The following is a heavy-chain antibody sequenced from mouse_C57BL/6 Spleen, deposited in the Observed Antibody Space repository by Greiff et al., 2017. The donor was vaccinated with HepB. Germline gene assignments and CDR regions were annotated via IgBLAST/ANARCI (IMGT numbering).Heavy chain of an antibody. J-gene: IGHJ3*01. V-gene: IGHV1-7*01. D-gene: IGHD2-2*01. CDR3: ARLPYGYEGGWFAY. CDR2: INPSSGYT. Sequence: QVHVKQSGAELAKPGASVKLSCKASGYTFTSYWMHWVKQRPGQGLEWIGYINPSSGYTKYNQKFKDKATLTADKSSSTAYMQLSSLTYEDSAVYYCARLPYGYEGGWFAYWGQGTLVTVSA. CDR1: GYTFTSYW.